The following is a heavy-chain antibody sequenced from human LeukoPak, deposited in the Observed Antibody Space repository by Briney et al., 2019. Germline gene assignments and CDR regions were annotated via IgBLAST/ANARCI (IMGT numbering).Heavy chain of an antibody. CDR2: FRGRPYGATT. V-gene: IGHV3-49*04. CDR1: GFIFSDYA. D-gene: IGHD4-23*01. Sequence: PGGSLRLSCTTSGFIFSDYAMTWVRQAPGKGLEWVGFFRGRPYGATTEYAASVEGGFTISRDDSKSIAYLHMNSLKTEDTAVYYCTRGKDGGNPYYYDYWGQGTLVTVSS. J-gene: IGHJ4*02. CDR3: TRGKDGGNPYYYDY.